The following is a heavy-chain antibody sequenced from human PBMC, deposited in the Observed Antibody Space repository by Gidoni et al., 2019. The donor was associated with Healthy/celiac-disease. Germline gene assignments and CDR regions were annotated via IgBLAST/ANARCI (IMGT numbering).Heavy chain of an antibody. D-gene: IGHD3-3*01. V-gene: IGHV3-23*01. CDR1: GFTFSSYA. Sequence: EVQLLESGGGLVQPGGSLRLSCAASGFTFSSYAMSWVRQAPGKGLEGVSAISGSGGSTYYADSVKGRFTISRDNSKNTLYLQMNSLRAEDTAVYYCAKGGKGYDFWSAGRFDPWGQGTLVTVSS. CDR3: AKGGKGYDFWSAGRFDP. J-gene: IGHJ5*02. CDR2: ISGSGGST.